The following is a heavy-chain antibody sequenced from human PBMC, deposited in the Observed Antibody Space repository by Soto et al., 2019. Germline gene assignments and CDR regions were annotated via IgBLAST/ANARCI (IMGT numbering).Heavy chain of an antibody. CDR3: ARDRRIDNGYYHYYYGIDV. J-gene: IGHJ6*02. D-gene: IGHD1-20*01. CDR2: ISAYNGNT. Sequence: ASVKVSCKASGYTFTSYGISWVRQAPGQGLEWMGWISAYNGNTNYAQKLQGRVTMTTDTSTSTAYMELRSLRSDDTAVYYCARDRRIDNGYYHYYYGIDVWGRGTTVTVSS. CDR1: GYTFTSYG. V-gene: IGHV1-18*01.